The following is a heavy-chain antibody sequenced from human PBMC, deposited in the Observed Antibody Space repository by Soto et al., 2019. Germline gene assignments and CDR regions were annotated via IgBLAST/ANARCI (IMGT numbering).Heavy chain of an antibody. J-gene: IGHJ4*02. CDR2: INVGNGNT. V-gene: IGHV1-3*01. Sequence: ASVKVSCKASEYTYISYSMHWVHQAPGQRLERMGWINVGNGNTKYSQNFQGRVTINQDTSASTAYMELSSLTSEDTAVYYFVFFKWGGGSGWVDLWGQGALVT. CDR1: EYTYISYS. D-gene: IGHD3-3*01. CDR3: VFFKWGGGSGWVDL.